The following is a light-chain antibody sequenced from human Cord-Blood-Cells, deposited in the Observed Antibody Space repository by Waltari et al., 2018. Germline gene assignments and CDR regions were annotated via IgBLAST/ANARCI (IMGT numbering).Light chain of an antibody. V-gene: IGKV3-15*01. CDR2: GAS. J-gene: IGKJ4*01. CDR1: HSVSSN. CDR3: QQYNNWAPRT. Sequence: EIVMTQSPATLSVSPGERATLSCRASHSVSSNLAWYQQKPGQAPRLLIYGASTRATDIPARFSGSGSGTEFTLTICSLHSEDFAVYYCQQYNNWAPRTFGGGTKVEIK.